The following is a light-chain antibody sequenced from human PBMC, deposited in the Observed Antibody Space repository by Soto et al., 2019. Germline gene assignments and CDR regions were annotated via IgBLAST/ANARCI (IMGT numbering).Light chain of an antibody. CDR2: EGS. V-gene: IGLV2-23*01. J-gene: IGLJ1*01. Sequence: QSVLTQPASVSGSPGQSITISCSGSISDVGSSGPVSWYQHHPGQVPKLIIYEGSRRPSGVSSRFSGSKTGNTASLTITGLQAEDEANYYCCSYVGSQILDVLGTGTKVTVL. CDR1: ISDVGSSGP. CDR3: CSYVGSQILDV.